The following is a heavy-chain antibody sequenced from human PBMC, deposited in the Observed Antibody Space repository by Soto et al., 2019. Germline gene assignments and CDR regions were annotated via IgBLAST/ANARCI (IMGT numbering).Heavy chain of an antibody. CDR3: ARLVFHCLRGSCDDYNFYGLDV. V-gene: IGHV4-39*01. J-gene: IGHJ6*02. Sequence: KTSETLSLTCTFSWGSIISTDHYWGWIRQPPGKGLEWLGSIYYAGSTFHNPSLKRRATISVDTSRNQFSLRLSSVTASDTAVYYCARLVFHCLRGSCDDYNFYGLDVWGQGTTVTVSS. D-gene: IGHD2-15*01. CDR1: WGSIISTDHY. CDR2: IYYAGST.